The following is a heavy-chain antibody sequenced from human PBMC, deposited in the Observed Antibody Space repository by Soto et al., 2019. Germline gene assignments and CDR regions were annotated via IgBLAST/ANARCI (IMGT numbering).Heavy chain of an antibody. CDR1: GYTFTGYY. CDR3: ARDGGNSGSWGMDV. CDR2: INPNSGGT. D-gene: IGHD1-7*01. J-gene: IGHJ6*02. Sequence: ASVKVSCKASGYTFTGYYMHWVRQAPGQGLEWMGWINPNSGGTNYAQKFQGWVTMTRDTCISTAYMELSRLRSDDTAVYYCARDGGNSGSWGMDVWGQGTTVTVSS. V-gene: IGHV1-2*04.